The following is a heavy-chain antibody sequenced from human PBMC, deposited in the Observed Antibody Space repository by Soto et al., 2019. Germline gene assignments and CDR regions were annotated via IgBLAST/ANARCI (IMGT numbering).Heavy chain of an antibody. Sequence: QVQLLESGPGLVKPSQTLSLSCIVSGASLSSGGYYWNWIRQHPGKGLEWIGYIYFDGMTYYNPSLESRFTMSIDASKNQFSLHLSSVTAADTAVYYCARDRYGDYYAYWGQGILVTVSS. V-gene: IGHV4-31*03. CDR1: GASLSSGGYY. CDR2: IYFDGMT. D-gene: IGHD3-22*01. CDR3: ARDRYGDYYAY. J-gene: IGHJ4*02.